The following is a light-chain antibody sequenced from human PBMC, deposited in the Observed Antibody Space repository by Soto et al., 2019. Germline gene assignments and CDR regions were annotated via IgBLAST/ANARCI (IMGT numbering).Light chain of an antibody. CDR3: HQYHSYPPT. J-gene: IGKJ4*01. V-gene: IGKV1-5*01. CDR1: QSISKW. CDR2: DAS. Sequence: DIQMTQSPSTLSASVGDRVTITCRASQSISKWVGWYKQKRGRAPKLLILDASSLDSGVPSSFSGSGSETEFTLTISGLQPDDFASYYCHQYHSYPPTFGGGTTVEIK.